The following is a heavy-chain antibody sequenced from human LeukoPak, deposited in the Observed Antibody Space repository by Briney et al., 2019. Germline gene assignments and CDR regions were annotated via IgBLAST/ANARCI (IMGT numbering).Heavy chain of an antibody. Sequence: SETVSLTCTVSSDPISGYYWIWLRQTPGRGLEGITCIHSSGTTNYNPSLKSRVTMSVDTSKSPFSLRLSSVTAADTAVYFCARGYFGTRRSSNPFDYWGQGALVTVSS. J-gene: IGHJ4*02. CDR3: ARGYFGTRRSSNPFDY. D-gene: IGHD3-10*01. CDR1: SDPISGYY. V-gene: IGHV4-4*09. CDR2: IHSSGTT.